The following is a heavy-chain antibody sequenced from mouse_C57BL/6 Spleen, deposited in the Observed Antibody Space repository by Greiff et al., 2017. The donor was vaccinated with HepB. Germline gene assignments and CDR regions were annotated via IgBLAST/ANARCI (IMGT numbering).Heavy chain of an antibody. CDR1: GYTFTSYW. CDR2: INPSSGYT. Sequence: VQLQQSGAELAKPGASVKLSCKASGYTFTSYWMHWVKQRPGPGLEWIGYINPSSGYTKYNQKFKGKATLTADKSSSTAYMQLSSQTYEESAVYYWGRGASNYYGSSYWYFDGWGAGTTVTVSP. CDR3: GRGASNYYGSSYWYFDG. D-gene: IGHD1-1*01. J-gene: IGHJ1*01. V-gene: IGHV1-7*01.